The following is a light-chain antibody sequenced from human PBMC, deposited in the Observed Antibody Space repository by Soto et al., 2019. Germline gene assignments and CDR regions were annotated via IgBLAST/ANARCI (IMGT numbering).Light chain of an antibody. V-gene: IGKV3-15*01. CDR2: DTS. CDR1: QGIGDT. CDR3: QQSYSTTTWT. Sequence: EVLMSQSPVTLSVSPGEGATLSCGASQGIGDTLAWYQHKPGQTPRLLIYDTSTRATGVPTRFSGSRSGAEFNLTINRLEPEDFAVYYCQQSYSTTTWTFGPGTKVDI. J-gene: IGKJ1*01.